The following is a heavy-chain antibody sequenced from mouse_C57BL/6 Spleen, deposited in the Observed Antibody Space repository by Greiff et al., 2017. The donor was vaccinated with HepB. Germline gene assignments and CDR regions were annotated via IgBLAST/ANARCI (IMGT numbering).Heavy chain of an antibody. J-gene: IGHJ3*01. Sequence: EVKLQESGGGLVKPGGSLKLSCAASGFTFSDYGMHWVRQAPEKGLEWVAYISSGSSTIYYADTVKGRFTISRDNAKNTLFLQMTSLRSEDTAMYYCARSELGRPFAYWGQGTLVTVSA. CDR3: ARSELGRPFAY. D-gene: IGHD4-1*01. CDR1: GFTFSDYG. V-gene: IGHV5-17*01. CDR2: ISSGSSTI.